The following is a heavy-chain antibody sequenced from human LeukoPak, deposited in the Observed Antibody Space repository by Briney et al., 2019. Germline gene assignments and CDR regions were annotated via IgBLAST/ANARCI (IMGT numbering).Heavy chain of an antibody. J-gene: IGHJ4*02. Sequence: ASVKVSCKASGYTFTSYDINWVRQATGQGLEWIGWMNPNSGNTGYAQKFQGRVTITRNTSISTAYMELSSLRSEDTAVYYCGRHGYDFWSGYSVFDYWGQGTLVTVSS. CDR1: GYTFTSYD. CDR3: GRHGYDFWSGYSVFDY. V-gene: IGHV1-8*03. D-gene: IGHD3-3*01. CDR2: MNPNSGNT.